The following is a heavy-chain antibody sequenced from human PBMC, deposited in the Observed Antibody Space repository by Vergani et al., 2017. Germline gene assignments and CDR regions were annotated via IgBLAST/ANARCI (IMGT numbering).Heavy chain of an antibody. J-gene: IGHJ4*02. CDR3: ARSRIYYGEGSPDY. D-gene: IGHD3-10*01. CDR2: VSFRGDS. V-gene: IGHV4-59*02. CDR1: GASVNSTY. Sequence: QLHLQESGPGLVKPSETLSLTCTVSGASVNSTYWSWIRAPPGKGMEWRGYVSFRGDSLANPSVKGRMAISLNTPSNQFSLYLTSVTAADKAVSYCARSRIYYGEGSPDYWGQGTQVTVSS.